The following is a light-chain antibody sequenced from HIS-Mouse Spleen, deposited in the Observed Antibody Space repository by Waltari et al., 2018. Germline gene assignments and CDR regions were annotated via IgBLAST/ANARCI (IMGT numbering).Light chain of an antibody. Sequence: QSALTQPASVSGSPGQAITIPCTGTSSYFGRYNLVSWYQQHPGKAPKLMIYEGSKRPSGVSNRFSGSKSGNTASLTISGLQAEDEADYYCCSYAGSSTFVVVFGGGTKLTVL. J-gene: IGLJ2*01. CDR3: CSYAGSSTFVVV. CDR2: EGS. CDR1: SSYFGRYNL. V-gene: IGLV2-23*03.